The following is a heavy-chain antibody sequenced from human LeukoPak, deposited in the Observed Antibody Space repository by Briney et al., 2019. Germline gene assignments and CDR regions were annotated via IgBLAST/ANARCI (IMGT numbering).Heavy chain of an antibody. CDR3: ARRRVGKGNFDY. CDR2: IIPIFGTA. V-gene: IGHV1-69*05. CDR1: GGTFSSYA. D-gene: IGHD2-2*01. Sequence: ASVKVSCKASGGTFSSYAISWVRQAPGQGLEWMGGIIPIFGTANYAQKFQGRVTITTDESTSTAYMELSSLRSEDTAVYYCARRRVGKGNFDYWGQGTLVTVSS. J-gene: IGHJ4*02.